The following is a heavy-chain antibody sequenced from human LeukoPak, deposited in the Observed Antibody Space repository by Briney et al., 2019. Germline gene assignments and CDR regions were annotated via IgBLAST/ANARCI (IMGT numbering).Heavy chain of an antibody. Sequence: GGSLRLSCAASGFTFSSYTMSWVRQAPGKGLEWVSTITTSDGNTYYADSVKGRFTVSRDNSKNSLHLQTNSLRVEDTAVYYCARGSAQIAEDYFDHWGQGILVTVSS. CDR3: ARGSAQIAEDYFDH. J-gene: IGHJ4*02. CDR1: GFTFSSYT. V-gene: IGHV3-23*01. D-gene: IGHD6-13*01. CDR2: ITTSDGNT.